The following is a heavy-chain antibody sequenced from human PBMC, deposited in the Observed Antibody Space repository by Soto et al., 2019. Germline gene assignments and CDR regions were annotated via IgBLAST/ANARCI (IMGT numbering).Heavy chain of an antibody. CDR3: TRADSSGWYGVY. J-gene: IGHJ4*02. D-gene: IGHD6-19*01. Sequence: GGSLGLSCTASGFTFGDYAMSWFRQAPGKGLVWVGFIRSKAYGGTTEYAASVKGRFTISRDDSKSIAYLQMNSLKTEDTAVYYCTRADSSGWYGVYWGQGTLVTVSS. CDR2: IRSKAYGGTT. CDR1: GFTFGDYA. V-gene: IGHV3-49*03.